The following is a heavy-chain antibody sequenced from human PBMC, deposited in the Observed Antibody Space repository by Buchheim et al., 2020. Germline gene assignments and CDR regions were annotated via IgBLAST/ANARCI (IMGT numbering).Heavy chain of an antibody. CDR1: GFTFSDYS. J-gene: IGHJ4*02. Sequence: EVQLVESGGGLVQPGGSQRLSCAASGFTFSDYSMNWVRQAPGKGLEWVSFISRSSSTIYYADSVKGRFTISRANAKNSLHLQMGSLRAEDTAVYYCAREGSSWYFFDYWGQGIL. CDR3: AREGSSWYFFDY. CDR2: ISRSSSTI. D-gene: IGHD6-13*01. V-gene: IGHV3-48*01.